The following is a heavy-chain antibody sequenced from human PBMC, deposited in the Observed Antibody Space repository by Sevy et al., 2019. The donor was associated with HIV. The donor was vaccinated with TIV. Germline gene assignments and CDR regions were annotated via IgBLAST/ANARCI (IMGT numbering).Heavy chain of an antibody. Sequence: GGSLRLSCAASGFTFSNAWMSWVRQAPGKGLEWVGRIKSKTDGGTTDYAAPVKGRFTISRDDSKNTLYLQMNSPKTEDTAVYYCTTGDIVVVPAADTLIDYWGQGTLVTVSS. CDR3: TTGDIVVVPAADTLIDY. CDR1: GFTFSNAW. J-gene: IGHJ4*02. CDR2: IKSKTDGGTT. D-gene: IGHD2-2*01. V-gene: IGHV3-15*01.